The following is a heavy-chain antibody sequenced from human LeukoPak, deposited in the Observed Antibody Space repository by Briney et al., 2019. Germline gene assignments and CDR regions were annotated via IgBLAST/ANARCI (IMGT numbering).Heavy chain of an antibody. CDR1: GFTFSSYA. CDR3: ARDGRGYSAWDDAFDI. J-gene: IGHJ3*02. D-gene: IGHD5-18*01. CDR2: ISYDGSNK. Sequence: GRSLRLSCAASGFTFSSYAMHWVRQAPGKGLEWVAVISYDGSNKYYADSVKGRFTISRDNSKNTLYLQMNSLRAEDTAVYYCARDGRGYSAWDDAFDIWGQGTTVTVSS. V-gene: IGHV3-30-3*01.